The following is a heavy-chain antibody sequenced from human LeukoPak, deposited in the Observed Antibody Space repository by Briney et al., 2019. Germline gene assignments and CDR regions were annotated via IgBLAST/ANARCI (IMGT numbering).Heavy chain of an antibody. J-gene: IGHJ3*02. D-gene: IGHD1-14*01. CDR1: GFTFSSYA. Sequence: GSLRLSCAASGFTFSSYAMSWVRQAPGKGLEGVSAISGSGGSTYYADSVKGRFTISRDNSKNTLYLQMNSLRAEDTAVYHCAKGRNLRDAFDIWGQGTMVTVSS. CDR2: ISGSGGST. CDR3: AKGRNLRDAFDI. V-gene: IGHV3-23*01.